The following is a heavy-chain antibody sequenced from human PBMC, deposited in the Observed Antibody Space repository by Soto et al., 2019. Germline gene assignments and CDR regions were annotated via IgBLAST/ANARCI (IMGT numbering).Heavy chain of an antibody. J-gene: IGHJ3*02. Sequence: SGTLSLTCTVSGGSISSYYWSWIRQPPGKGLEWIGYIYYSGSTNYNPSLKSRVTISVDTSKNQFSLKLSSVTAADTAVYYCARGTIIAAVAGTGDAFDIWGQGTMVTVSS. V-gene: IGHV4-59*01. CDR3: ARGTIIAAVAGTGDAFDI. D-gene: IGHD6-19*01. CDR1: GGSISSYY. CDR2: IYYSGST.